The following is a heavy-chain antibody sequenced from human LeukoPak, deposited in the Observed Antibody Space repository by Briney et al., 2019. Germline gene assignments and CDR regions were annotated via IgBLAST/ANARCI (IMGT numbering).Heavy chain of an antibody. J-gene: IGHJ4*02. CDR1: GFTFSSYA. CDR2: ISYDGSNK. Sequence: GRSLRLSCAASGFTFSSYAMHGVRQAPGKGLEWVAVISYDGSNKYYADSVKGRFTISRDNSKNTLYLQMNSLRAEDTAVYYCARDHYYGSVLDWWGQGTLVTVSS. V-gene: IGHV3-30-3*01. CDR3: ARDHYYGSVLDW. D-gene: IGHD3-10*01.